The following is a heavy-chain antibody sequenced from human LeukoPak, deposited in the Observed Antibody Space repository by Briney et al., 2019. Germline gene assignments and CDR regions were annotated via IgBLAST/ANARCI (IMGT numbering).Heavy chain of an antibody. J-gene: IGHJ4*02. CDR1: GFTVSSNY. V-gene: IGHV3-53*01. CDR3: ARDLVNEKTTHFGY. CDR2: IYSGGST. Sequence: GSLRLSCAASGFTVSSNYMSWVRQAPGKGLEWVSVIYSGGSTYYADSVKGRFTMSRDNSKNTLYLHMNSLRAEDTAVYYCARDLVNEKTTHFGYWGQGTLVTVSS. D-gene: IGHD4-17*01.